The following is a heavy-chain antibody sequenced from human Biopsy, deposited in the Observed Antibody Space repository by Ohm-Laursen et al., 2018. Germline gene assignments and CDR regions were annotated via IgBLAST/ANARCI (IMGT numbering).Heavy chain of an antibody. CDR2: ISWNSGSV. D-gene: IGHD6-19*01. Sequence: SLRLSCSASGFTFENYAMNWVRQAPGKGLEWVSGISWNSGSVVYADSVKGRFTISRDNAKNSLYLQMHSLRAEDTAFYYCAKASGYSSGWPIDYWGQGNLITVSS. J-gene: IGHJ4*02. V-gene: IGHV3-9*01. CDR1: GFTFENYA. CDR3: AKASGYSSGWPIDY.